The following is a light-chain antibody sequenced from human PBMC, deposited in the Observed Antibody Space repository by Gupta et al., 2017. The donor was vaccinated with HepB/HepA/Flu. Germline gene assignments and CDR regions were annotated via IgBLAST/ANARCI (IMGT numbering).Light chain of an antibody. CDR2: VAF. Sequence: DIQMTQSRSSLSASVGDRVTITCRASQSISNYLNWYQQKPGKAPKLLIHVAFTLQSGVPSRFSGSGSGTDFTLTITSLQPEDFATYYCQQTYSTPLTFGGGTKVVIK. J-gene: IGKJ4*01. CDR1: QSISNY. V-gene: IGKV1-39*01. CDR3: QQTYSTPLT.